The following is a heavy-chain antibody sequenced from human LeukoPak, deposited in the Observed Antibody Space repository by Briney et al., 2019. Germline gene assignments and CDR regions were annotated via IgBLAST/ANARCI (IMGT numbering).Heavy chain of an antibody. Sequence: PSETLSLTCTVSGGSISSYYWSWIRQPAGKGLEWIGRIYTSGSTNYNPSLKSRVTMSVDTSKNQFSLKLSSVTAADTAVYYCARDFIHLFGLQQNNWFDPWGQGTLVTVSS. V-gene: IGHV4-4*07. J-gene: IGHJ5*02. CDR1: GGSISSYY. CDR3: ARDFIHLFGLQQNNWFDP. D-gene: IGHD3-10*01. CDR2: IYTSGST.